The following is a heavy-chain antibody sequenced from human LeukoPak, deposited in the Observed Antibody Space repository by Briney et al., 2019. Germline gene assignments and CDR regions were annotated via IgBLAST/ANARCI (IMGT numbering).Heavy chain of an antibody. CDR3: SKNSGYFDY. J-gene: IGHJ4*02. V-gene: IGHV3-23*01. D-gene: IGHD1-26*01. Sequence: PGGSLRLSCAASEFTFISYAMTWFRRAAGKGLEGFSTISASDTRTYYADSVKGRFSISRDDYKNTLYLQMNSLRAEDTAVYYCSKNSGYFDYCGQGTLVTVSS. CDR1: EFTFISYA. CDR2: ISASDTRT.